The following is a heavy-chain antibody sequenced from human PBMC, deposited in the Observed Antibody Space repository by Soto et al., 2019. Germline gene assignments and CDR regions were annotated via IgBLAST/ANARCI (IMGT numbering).Heavy chain of an antibody. J-gene: IGHJ4*02. CDR3: ARLSYDSSGYYSLYFDY. D-gene: IGHD3-22*01. CDR1: GYSFTSYW. V-gene: IGHV5-51*01. Sequence: GESLKISCKGSGYSFTSYWIGWVRQMPGKGLEWMGIIYPGDSDTRYSPSFQGQVTISADKSISTAYLQWSSLKASDTAMYYCARLSYDSSGYYSLYFDYWGQGTLVTVSS. CDR2: IYPGDSDT.